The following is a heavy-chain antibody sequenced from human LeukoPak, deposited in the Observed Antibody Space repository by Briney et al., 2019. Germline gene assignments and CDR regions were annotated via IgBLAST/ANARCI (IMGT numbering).Heavy chain of an antibody. Sequence: GASVKASCKASGGTFSSYAISWVRQAPGQGLEWMGGIIPIFGTANYAQKFQGRVTITTDESTSTAYMELSSLRSEDTAVYYCARDSGGYCSGGSCYASMDYWGQGTLVTVSS. V-gene: IGHV1-69*05. CDR1: GGTFSSYA. J-gene: IGHJ4*02. CDR3: ARDSGGYCSGGSCYASMDY. CDR2: IIPIFGTA. D-gene: IGHD2-15*01.